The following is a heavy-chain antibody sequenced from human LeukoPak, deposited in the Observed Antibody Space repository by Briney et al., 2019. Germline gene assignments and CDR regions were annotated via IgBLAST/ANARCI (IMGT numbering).Heavy chain of an antibody. CDR3: ASSAAQWLGDFDY. CDR2: ISYDGSNK. Sequence: PGGSLRLSCAASGFTFSSYGMHWVRQAPGKGLEWVAVISYDGSNKYYADSVKGRFTVSRDNSKNTRYLQMNSLRAEDTAVYYCASSAAQWLGDFDYWGQGTLVTVSS. D-gene: IGHD6-19*01. CDR1: GFTFSSYG. J-gene: IGHJ4*02. V-gene: IGHV3-30*03.